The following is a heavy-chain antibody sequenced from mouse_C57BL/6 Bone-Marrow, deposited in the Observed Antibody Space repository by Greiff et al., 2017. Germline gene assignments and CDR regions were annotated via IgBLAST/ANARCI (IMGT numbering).Heavy chain of an antibody. D-gene: IGHD1-1*01. V-gene: IGHV1-69*01. CDR2: IDPSDSYT. CDR3: ARAVLLRSFDY. CDR1: GYTFTSYW. J-gene: IGHJ2*01. Sequence: VQLQQPGAELVKPGASVKLSCKASGYTFTSYWMHWVKQRPGQGLEWIGEIDPSDSYTNYNQKFKGKSTLTVDKSSSTAYMQLSSLTSEDSAVYYCARAVLLRSFDYWGQGTTLTVSS.